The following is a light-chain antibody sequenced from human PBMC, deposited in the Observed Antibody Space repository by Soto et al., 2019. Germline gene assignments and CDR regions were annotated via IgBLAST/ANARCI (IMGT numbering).Light chain of an antibody. CDR2: EGS. CDR3: CSYAGSSTFYV. J-gene: IGLJ1*01. Sequence: QSALTQPASVSGSPGQSITISCTGTSSDVGSYNLVSWYQQHPGKAPKLMIYEGSKRPSGVSNRFSGSKSGNTASLTISGXXXXXXXDYYCCSYAGSSTFYVFGTGTKLTV. V-gene: IGLV2-23*01. CDR1: SSDVGSYNL.